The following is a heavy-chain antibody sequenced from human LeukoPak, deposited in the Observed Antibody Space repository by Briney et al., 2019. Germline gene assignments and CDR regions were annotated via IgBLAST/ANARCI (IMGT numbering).Heavy chain of an antibody. D-gene: IGHD5-24*01. CDR2: VYQTGTT. V-gene: IGHV4-38-2*02. Sequence: PSETLSLTCSVSGFSISSGLYWAWIRPSPGKGLEWIGTVYQTGTTYYNPSLMSRVTISVDTSKNQFSLKLSSVTAADTAVYYCATQEMAYFNYWGQGTLVTVSS. J-gene: IGHJ4*02. CDR3: ATQEMAYFNY. CDR1: GFSISSGLY.